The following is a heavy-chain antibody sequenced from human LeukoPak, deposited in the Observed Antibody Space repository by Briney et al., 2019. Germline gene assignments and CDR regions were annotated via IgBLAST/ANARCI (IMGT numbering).Heavy chain of an antibody. CDR3: ARDEAGTGYYYGMDV. Sequence: PGGSLRLSCAASGFTFSSYSMNWVRQAPGKGLEWVSSISSSSSYIYYADSVKGRFTISRDNAKNSLYLQMNSLRAEDTAAYYCARDEAGTGYYYGMDVWGKGTTVTVSS. V-gene: IGHV3-21*01. J-gene: IGHJ6*04. D-gene: IGHD6-13*01. CDR2: ISSSSSYI. CDR1: GFTFSSYS.